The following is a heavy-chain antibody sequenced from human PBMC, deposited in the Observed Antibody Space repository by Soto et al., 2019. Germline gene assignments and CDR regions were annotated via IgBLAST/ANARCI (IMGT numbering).Heavy chain of an antibody. J-gene: IGHJ4*02. D-gene: IGHD2-2*01. CDR3: ARGGCTSASCSDFDF. V-gene: IGHV3-33*01. CDR2: IWHDGSDK. CDR1: GFTFRSYG. Sequence: QVQLVESGGGVVQPGRSLRLSCAVSGFTFRSYGMHWVRQAPGKGLEWVAVIWHDGSDKFYADSVKGRFTVSRDNSKSMLYIQMNSLRAEDTAVYYCARGGCTSASCSDFDFWGQGSLVTVSS.